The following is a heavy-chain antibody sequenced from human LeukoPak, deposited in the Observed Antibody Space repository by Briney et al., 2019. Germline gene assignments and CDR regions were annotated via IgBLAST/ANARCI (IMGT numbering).Heavy chain of an antibody. CDR2: IKQDGSEK. J-gene: IGHJ4*02. V-gene: IGHV3-7*05. Sequence: GGSLRLSCAASGFTFSTYWMSWVRQAPGKGLEWVANIKQDGSEKYYVDSVKGRFTISRDNAKNSLYLQMNSLRAEDTAVYYCVRDHSGYDYPLDYWGQGTLVTVSS. CDR3: VRDHSGYDYPLDY. CDR1: GFTFSTYW. D-gene: IGHD5-12*01.